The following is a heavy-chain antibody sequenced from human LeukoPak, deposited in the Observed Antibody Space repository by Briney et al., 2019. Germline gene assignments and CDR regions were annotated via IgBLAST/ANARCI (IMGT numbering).Heavy chain of an antibody. J-gene: IGHJ4*02. CDR2: ISYSGGT. Sequence: KPSETLSLTCTVSGGSISSYYWSWIRQPPGKGLEWIGYISYSGGTNYNPSLKSRLTISRDTSKNQFSLKLSSVTAADTAVYYCARHLSYGDSNYFDYWGQGTLVTVSS. D-gene: IGHD4-17*01. V-gene: IGHV4-59*08. CDR1: GGSISSYY. CDR3: ARHLSYGDSNYFDY.